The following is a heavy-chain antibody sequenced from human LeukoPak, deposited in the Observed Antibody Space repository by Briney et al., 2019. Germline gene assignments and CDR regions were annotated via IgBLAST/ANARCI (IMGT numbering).Heavy chain of an antibody. D-gene: IGHD1-26*01. CDR1: GFSTYSNY. CDR3: ARDLGWDNITSFHF. V-gene: IGHV3-66*02. Sequence: GGSLRLSCVASGFSTYSNYMSWVRQPPGKGLEWVSVVYSGGCTNHAESVRGRFIVSRDLSRNTIYLQMNDLRPEDTAVYYCARDLGWDNITSFHFWGQGVLVTVSS. J-gene: IGHJ4*02. CDR2: VYSGGCT.